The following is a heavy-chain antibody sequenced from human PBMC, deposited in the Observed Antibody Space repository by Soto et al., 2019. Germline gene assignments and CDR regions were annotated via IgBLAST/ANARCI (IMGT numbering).Heavy chain of an antibody. J-gene: IGHJ6*02. D-gene: IGHD3-3*01. CDR1: GYTFTGYY. CDR2: INPNSGGT. Sequence: ASVKVSCKASGYTFTGYYMHWVRQAPGQGLEWMGWINPNSGGTNYAQKFQGRVTMTRDTSISTAYMELSRLRSDDTAVYYCARDSVVTILGVVPKGYYYGMDVWGQGTTVTVSS. V-gene: IGHV1-2*02. CDR3: ARDSVVTILGVVPKGYYYGMDV.